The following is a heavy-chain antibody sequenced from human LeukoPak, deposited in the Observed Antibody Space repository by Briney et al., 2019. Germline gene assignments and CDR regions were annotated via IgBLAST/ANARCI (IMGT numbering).Heavy chain of an antibody. V-gene: IGHV4-34*01. CDR1: GGSFSGYY. Sequence: SETLSLTCAVYGGSFSGYYWSWIRQPPGKGQEWIGEINHSGSTNYNPSLKSRVTISVDTSKNQFSLKLSSVTAADTAVYYCARGRYSVLDYWGQGTLVTVSS. CDR2: INHSGST. CDR3: ARGRYSVLDY. D-gene: IGHD5-18*01. J-gene: IGHJ4*02.